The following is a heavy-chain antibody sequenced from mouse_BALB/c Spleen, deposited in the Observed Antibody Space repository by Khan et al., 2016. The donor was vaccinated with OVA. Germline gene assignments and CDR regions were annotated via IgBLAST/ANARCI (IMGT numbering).Heavy chain of an antibody. CDR2: TYPGNGDT. Sequence: QVQLQQSGAELARPGASVKLSCKASGYTFTNYWMQWVKQRPGQGLEWIGTTYPGNGDTRYTQNFKGKATLTAAKSSNTAYMQLSSLAYDDVEVYYCARGGITTGYFDYWGLGTTLTVSS. V-gene: IGHV1-87*01. CDR3: ARGGITTGYFDY. J-gene: IGHJ2*01. D-gene: IGHD1-1*01. CDR1: GYTFTNYW.